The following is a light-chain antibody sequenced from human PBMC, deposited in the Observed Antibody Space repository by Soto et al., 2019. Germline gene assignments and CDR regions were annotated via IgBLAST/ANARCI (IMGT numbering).Light chain of an antibody. J-gene: IGLJ3*02. Sequence: ALTQPASVSGSPGQSITISCTGTSSDVGGYNYASWYQQHPGKAPKLMIYEVSNRPSGVSNPFSGSKSGNTASLTISGLQAEDEADYYCSSYTSGSTWVFGGGTQLTVL. CDR3: SSYTSGSTWV. CDR2: EVS. CDR1: SSDVGGYNY. V-gene: IGLV2-14*01.